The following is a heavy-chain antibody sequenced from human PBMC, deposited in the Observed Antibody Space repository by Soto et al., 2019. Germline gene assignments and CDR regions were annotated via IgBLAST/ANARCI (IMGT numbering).Heavy chain of an antibody. V-gene: IGHV3-33*01. CDR1: GFTFSSYG. J-gene: IGHJ3*02. D-gene: IGHD2-15*01. Sequence: QVQLVESGGGVVQPGRSLRLSCAASGFTFSSYGMHWVRQAPGKGLEWVAVIWYDASNEYYGASVKGRFTISRDNSNNTLYLQMNSLRADDTAVYYCATLAAKSGFDIWGQGTIVTVSS. CDR2: IWYDASNE. CDR3: ATLAAKSGFDI.